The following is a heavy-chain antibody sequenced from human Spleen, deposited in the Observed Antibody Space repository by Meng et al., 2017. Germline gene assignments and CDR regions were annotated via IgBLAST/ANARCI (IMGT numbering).Heavy chain of an antibody. Sequence: QVQLVESGGGVVQPGRSLRLSCSASGFTFSSYGMHWVRQAPGKGLEWVAVISYDGSNKYYADSVKGRFTISRDNSKNTLYLQMNSLRAEDTAVYYCARDPGGRVVISYYFDYWGQGTLVTVSS. V-gene: IGHV3-30*03. CDR1: GFTFSSYG. CDR2: ISYDGSNK. CDR3: ARDPGGRVVISYYFDY. D-gene: IGHD3-3*01. J-gene: IGHJ4*02.